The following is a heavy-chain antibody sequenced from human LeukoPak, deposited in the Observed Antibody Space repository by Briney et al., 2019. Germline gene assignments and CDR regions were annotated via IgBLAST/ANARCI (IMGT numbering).Heavy chain of an antibody. D-gene: IGHD4-17*01. V-gene: IGHV4-31*03. J-gene: IGHJ4*02. CDR3: ARDFDYGEFHY. CDR2: IYYSGST. Sequence: SETLSLTCTVSGGSISSSSYYWGWIRQPPGKGLEWIGYIYYSGSTYYNPSLKSRVTISVDTSKNQFSLKLSSVTAADTAVYYCARDFDYGEFHYWGQGTLVTVSS. CDR1: GGSISSSSYY.